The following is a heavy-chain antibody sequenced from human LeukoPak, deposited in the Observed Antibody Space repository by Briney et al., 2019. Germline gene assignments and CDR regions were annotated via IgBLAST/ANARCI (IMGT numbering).Heavy chain of an antibody. D-gene: IGHD2-2*02. J-gene: IGHJ2*01. CDR3: ARNRRCSGTSCYNWYFDL. CDR2: IYYSGST. V-gene: IGHV4-59*01. CDR1: GGSISTYY. Sequence: SETLSLTCTVSGGSISTYYWSWIRQPPGKGLEWIGHIYYSGSTNYNPSLKSRVTMSVDTSKNQFSLKLSSVTAADSAVYYCARNRRCSGTSCYNWYFDLWGRGTLVTVSS.